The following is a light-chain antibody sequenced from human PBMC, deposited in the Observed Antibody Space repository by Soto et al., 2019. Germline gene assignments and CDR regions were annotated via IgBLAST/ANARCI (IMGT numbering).Light chain of an antibody. J-gene: IGKJ1*01. CDR3: QHYNSYSRT. CDR2: DGA. Sequence: IPITQYPSPLTASVGDRVTIICRARQRISRWVAWYQQKPGKAPQLLIYDGARLQSGVPSRFSGSGAETEFTLTISSLQPDDFATYYCQHYNSYSRTFGQGTKVYIK. CDR1: QRISRW. V-gene: IGKV1-5*02.